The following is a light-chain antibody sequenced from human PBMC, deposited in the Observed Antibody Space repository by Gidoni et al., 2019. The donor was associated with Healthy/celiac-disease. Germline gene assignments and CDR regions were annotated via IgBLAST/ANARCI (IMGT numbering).Light chain of an antibody. Sequence: DIQITKSPSSLSASVGDRVTITCQASQDISYYLNWYQQKQGKAPKLLISDASNVETGVPSRFSGSGSGTDFTFTISSLQPEDVATYYCQQYGNLPYTFGQGTKLEIK. CDR3: QQYGNLPYT. V-gene: IGKV1-33*01. CDR2: DAS. J-gene: IGKJ2*01. CDR1: QDISYY.